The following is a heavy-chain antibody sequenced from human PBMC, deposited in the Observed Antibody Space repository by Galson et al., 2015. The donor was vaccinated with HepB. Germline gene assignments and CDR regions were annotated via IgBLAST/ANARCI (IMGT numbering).Heavy chain of an antibody. J-gene: IGHJ4*02. CDR1: GFTFSSYG. CDR3: ARDSTVWWELRYYFDY. D-gene: IGHD1-26*01. V-gene: IGHV3-33*01. CDR2: IWYDGSNK. Sequence: SLRLSCAASGFTFSSYGMHWVRQAPGKGLEWVAVIWYDGSNKYYADSVKGRFTISRDNSKNTLYLQMNSLRAEDTAVYYCARDSTVWWELRYYFDYWGQGTLVTVSS.